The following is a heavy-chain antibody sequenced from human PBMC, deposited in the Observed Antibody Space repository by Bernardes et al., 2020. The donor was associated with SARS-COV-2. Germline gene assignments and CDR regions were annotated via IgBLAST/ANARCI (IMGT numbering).Heavy chain of an antibody. CDR1: GFTSGDYA. CDR2: IRGKSYGATT. Sequence: GGSLRLSCTVSGFTSGDYAMSWVRLAPGKGLEWVSFIRGKSYGATTEYATSVRGRFIMSRDDSKTIVYLQMNSLKAEDTAVYYCTRVSYYASGSYYTKNPYYFDFWGQGTLVTVSS. J-gene: IGHJ4*02. V-gene: IGHV3-49*04. D-gene: IGHD3-10*01. CDR3: TRVSYYASGSYYTKNPYYFDF.